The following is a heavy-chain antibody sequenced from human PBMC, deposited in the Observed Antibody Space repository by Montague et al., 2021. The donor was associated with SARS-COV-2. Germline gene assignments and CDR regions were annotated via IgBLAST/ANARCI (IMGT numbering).Heavy chain of an antibody. CDR3: AREAYNSGNFDF. CDR1: GFTFNNYW. D-gene: IGHD6-19*01. Sequence: SLRLSCAASGFTFNNYWMHWVRQVPSKGLLWVSRINRDGSSTTYADSVKGRFTISRDNAKNTLYLQVNSLRDDDTAVYYCAREAYNSGNFDFWGQGTLVTVSS. J-gene: IGHJ4*02. CDR2: INRDGSST. V-gene: IGHV3-74*01.